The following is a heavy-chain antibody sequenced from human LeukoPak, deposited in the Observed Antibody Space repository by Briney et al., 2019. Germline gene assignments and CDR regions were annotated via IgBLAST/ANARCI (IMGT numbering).Heavy chain of an antibody. Sequence: PGRSLRLSCAASGFTFSSYAMHWVRQAPGKGLEWVAVISYDGSNKYYADSVKGRFTISRGNSKNTLYLQMNSLRAEDTAVYYCARDPRPRYCSGGSCYFNWFDPWGQGTLVTVSS. J-gene: IGHJ5*02. CDR3: ARDPRPRYCSGGSCYFNWFDP. V-gene: IGHV3-30*04. CDR1: GFTFSSYA. D-gene: IGHD2-15*01. CDR2: ISYDGSNK.